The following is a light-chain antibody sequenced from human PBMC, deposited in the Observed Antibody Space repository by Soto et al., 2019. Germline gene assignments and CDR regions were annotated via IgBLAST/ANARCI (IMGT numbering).Light chain of an antibody. CDR1: SSNIGAGSD. J-gene: IGLJ1*01. V-gene: IGLV1-40*01. CDR2: ANI. CDR3: QSYDYSLSGYV. Sequence: QSVLTQPPSVSGAPGQRVTISCTGSSSNIGAGSDVHWYQQLPGRVPKLLIFANINRPSGVPDRFSASKSGTSASLAITGLQADHEADYYCQSYDYSLSGYVFGTGTKLTVL.